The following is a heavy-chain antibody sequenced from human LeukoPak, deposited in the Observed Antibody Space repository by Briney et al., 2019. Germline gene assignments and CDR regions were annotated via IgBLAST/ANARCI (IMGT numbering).Heavy chain of an antibody. J-gene: IGHJ4*02. CDR2: ISGSGGSSGGDT. CDR3: ARGQLGGDFDY. D-gene: IGHD7-27*01. V-gene: IGHV3-23*01. CDR1: GFTFSRSA. Sequence: GGSLRLSCAASGFTFSRSAMSWVRQAPGKGLEWVSNISGSGGSSGGDTYYADSVKGRFTISRDNSKNTLYLQMNSLRAGDTAVYYCARGQLGGDFDYWGQGTLVTVSS.